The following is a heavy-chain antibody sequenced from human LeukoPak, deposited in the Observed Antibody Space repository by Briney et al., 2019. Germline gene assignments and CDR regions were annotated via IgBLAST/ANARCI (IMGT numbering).Heavy chain of an antibody. D-gene: IGHD4/OR15-4a*01. J-gene: IGHJ5*02. CDR2: ISYDGSNK. V-gene: IGHV3-30*03. CDR1: GFTFSSYG. CDR3: ARDISQDYGPPLFDP. Sequence: GRSLRLSCAASGFTFSSYGMHWVRQAPGKGLEWVAVISYDGSNKYYADSVKGRFTISRDNSKNTLYLQMNSLRAEDTAVYYCARDISQDYGPPLFDPWGQGTLVTVSS.